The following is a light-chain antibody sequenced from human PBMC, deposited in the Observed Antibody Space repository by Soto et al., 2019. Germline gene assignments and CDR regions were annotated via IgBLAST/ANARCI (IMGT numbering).Light chain of an antibody. V-gene: IGLV7-46*01. Sequence: QAVVTQEPSVTVSPGGTVTLTCGSSTGAVTSGHYPYWFQQKPGQAPRTLIYDTRNKLSSTPARFSGSLVGGKAALTLSGAQPEDEADYYCLLSYTDARLWVFCGGTKLTVL. CDR1: TGAVTSGHY. CDR3: LLSYTDARLWV. J-gene: IGLJ3*02. CDR2: DTR.